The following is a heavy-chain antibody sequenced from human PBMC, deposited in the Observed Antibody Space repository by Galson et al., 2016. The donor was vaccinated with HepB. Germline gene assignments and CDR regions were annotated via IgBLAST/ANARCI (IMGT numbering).Heavy chain of an antibody. CDR3: ARVRASGVPPRTTYGMDV. CDR2: INPNSGDT. D-gene: IGHD3-10*01. J-gene: IGHJ6*04. Sequence: SVKVSCKASGFSFTAYYIHWVRQTPGQGLQWMGWINPNSGDTNYAQRFQRWVTMTRDTSTSTVYMEMSRLRSDDTATYYCARVRASGVPPRTTYGMDVWGKGTTVIVSS. CDR1: GFSFTAYY. V-gene: IGHV1-2*04.